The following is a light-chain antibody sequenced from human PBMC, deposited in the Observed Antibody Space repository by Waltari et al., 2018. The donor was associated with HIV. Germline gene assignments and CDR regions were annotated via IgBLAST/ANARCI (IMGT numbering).Light chain of an antibody. J-gene: IGKJ5*01. Sequence: EIVMTQSPATLSVSPGERATVSCRASQSIASNLAWYQQKPGQAPRLLIHGASTRATGILARFSGSGSGTEFTLTISSLQSEDFAVYYCQQYNNWPITFGQGTRLEIK. CDR1: QSIASN. CDR3: QQYNNWPIT. V-gene: IGKV3-15*01. CDR2: GAS.